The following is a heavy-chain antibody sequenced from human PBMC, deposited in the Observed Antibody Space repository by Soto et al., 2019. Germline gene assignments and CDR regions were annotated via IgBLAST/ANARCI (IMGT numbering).Heavy chain of an antibody. D-gene: IGHD3-3*01. V-gene: IGHV3-23*01. CDR1: GFTFSSYA. CDR3: AKSAPLEWLLLDY. Sequence: EVQLLESGGGLVQPGGSLRLSCAASGFTFSSYAMSWVRQAPGKGLEWVSAISGGGSNTYYADSVKGRFTISRDKSTNTLYLQMNSLRADDTAVYYCAKSAPLEWLLLDYWGQGTLVTVSS. CDR2: ISGGGSNT. J-gene: IGHJ4*02.